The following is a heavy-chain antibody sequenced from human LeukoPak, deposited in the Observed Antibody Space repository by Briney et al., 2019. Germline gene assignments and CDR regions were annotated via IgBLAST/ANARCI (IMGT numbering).Heavy chain of an antibody. J-gene: IGHJ4*02. CDR3: ARHYTVLTTRIAYHIDY. V-gene: IGHV5-51*01. D-gene: IGHD4/OR15-4a*01. CDR1: GYSFTNYW. Sequence: GESLKISCKGSGYSFTNYWIGWVRQMPGKGLEWMAIIYPGDSDTRYSPSFQGQVTISADKSISTAYLQWSSLKASDTAMYYCARHYTVLTTRIAYHIDYWGQGILVTVSS. CDR2: IYPGDSDT.